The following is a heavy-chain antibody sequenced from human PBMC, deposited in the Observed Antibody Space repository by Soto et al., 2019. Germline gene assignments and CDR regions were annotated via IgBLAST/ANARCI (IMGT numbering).Heavy chain of an antibody. CDR1: GASVSSDSYH. CDR3: ATLLVGDGGRGS. Sequence: QVRLQESGPGLLKPSETLSLTCSVSGASVSSDSYHWSWIRQPPGKGLEWIGYFSDRGDSNYQPAIRSRLTGSPDSSTTPLFLRLSPVTAAVTAVYYCATLLVGDGGRGSWGLGFMVTVSS. CDR2: FSDRGDS. J-gene: IGHJ5*02. V-gene: IGHV4-61*01. D-gene: IGHD2-2*01.